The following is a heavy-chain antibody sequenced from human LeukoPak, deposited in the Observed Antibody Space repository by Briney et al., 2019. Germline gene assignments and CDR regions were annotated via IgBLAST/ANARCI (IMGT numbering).Heavy chain of an antibody. D-gene: IGHD5-12*01. V-gene: IGHV3-53*01. Sequence: GGSLRLSCAASGFTVSNNYMTWVRQAPGKGLEWVSVIYSGGSTYYANSVKGRFTISRDNSKNTLSLQMNSLRAEDTAVYYCAKVTGVATMGYYYYYMDVWGKGTTVTVSS. CDR1: GFTVSNNY. J-gene: IGHJ6*03. CDR3: AKVTGVATMGYYYYYMDV. CDR2: IYSGGST.